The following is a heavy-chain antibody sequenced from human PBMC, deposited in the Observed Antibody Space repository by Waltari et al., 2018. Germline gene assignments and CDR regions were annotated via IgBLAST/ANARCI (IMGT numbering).Heavy chain of an antibody. CDR1: GFTFRDSG. Sequence: EVHLLDSGGRLVQPGGSLRLSCIASGFTFRDSGMHWVRQAPGGGLEVGSYIQNTGHMIYYADSVKGRFTISRDNAQNSVYLQMNSLRAEDTAVYYCARGCGGYCSSGEYYFDQWGQGTLVTVSS. CDR3: ARGCGGYCSSGEYYFDQ. V-gene: IGHV3-48*01. CDR2: IQNTGHMI. D-gene: IGHD2-21*01. J-gene: IGHJ4*02.